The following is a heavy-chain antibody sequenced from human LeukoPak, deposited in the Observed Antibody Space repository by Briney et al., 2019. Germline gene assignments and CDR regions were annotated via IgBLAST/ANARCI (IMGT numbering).Heavy chain of an antibody. CDR3: AKDHGLYYGSGSYYRYWYFDL. Sequence: QPGGSLRLSCAASGFTFSSYAMSWVRQAPGKGLEWVSAISGSGGSTYYADSVKGGFTISRDNSKNTLYLQMNSLRAEDTAVYYCAKDHGLYYGSGSYYRYWYFDLWGRGTLVTVSS. CDR2: ISGSGGST. J-gene: IGHJ2*01. CDR1: GFTFSSYA. D-gene: IGHD3-10*01. V-gene: IGHV3-23*01.